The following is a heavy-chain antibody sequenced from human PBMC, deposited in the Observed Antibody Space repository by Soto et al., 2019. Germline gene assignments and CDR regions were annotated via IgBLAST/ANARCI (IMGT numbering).Heavy chain of an antibody. D-gene: IGHD1-26*01. CDR3: ARVTVGAYYDY. Sequence: EVQLVESGGGLVKPGGSPRLSCAASGFTFSSYSMNWVRQAPGKGLEWVSSISSSSSYIYYADSEKGRFTISRDNAKNSLYLQMNSLRAEDTAVYYCARVTVGAYYDYWGQGTLVTVSS. J-gene: IGHJ4*02. CDR1: GFTFSSYS. V-gene: IGHV3-21*01. CDR2: ISSSSSYI.